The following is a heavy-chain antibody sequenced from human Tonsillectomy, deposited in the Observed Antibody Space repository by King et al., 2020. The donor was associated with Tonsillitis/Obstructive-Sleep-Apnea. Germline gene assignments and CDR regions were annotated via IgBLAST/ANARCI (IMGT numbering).Heavy chain of an antibody. V-gene: IGHV4-4*07. Sequence: QLQESGPGLVKPSETLSLTCTVSGGSISIYYWSWIRQPAGKGLEWIGRIYSSGSTNHNPSLKSRVTMSVDTSKNQFSQNLSSVTAADTAVYYCARGPVAAPFDYWGQGTLVTVSS. CDR1: GGSISIYY. CDR3: ARGPVAAPFDY. CDR2: IYSSGST. D-gene: IGHD6-19*01. J-gene: IGHJ4*02.